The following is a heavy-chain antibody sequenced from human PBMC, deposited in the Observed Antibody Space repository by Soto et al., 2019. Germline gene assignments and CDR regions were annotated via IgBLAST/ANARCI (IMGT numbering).Heavy chain of an antibody. D-gene: IGHD3-16*02. Sequence: QVQLVQSGAEVKKPGASVKVSCKASGYTFTSYAMHWVRQAPGQRLEWMGWINAGNGNTKYSQKFQGRVTITRDTSASTAYMELSSLRSEDTAVYYCVRVGYDYIWGSYRPYYFDYWGQGTLVTVSS. V-gene: IGHV1-3*01. CDR2: INAGNGNT. CDR3: VRVGYDYIWGSYRPYYFDY. J-gene: IGHJ4*02. CDR1: GYTFTSYA.